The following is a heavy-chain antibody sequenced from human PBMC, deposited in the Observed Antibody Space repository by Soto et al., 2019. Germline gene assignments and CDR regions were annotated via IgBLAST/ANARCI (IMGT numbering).Heavy chain of an antibody. CDR2: IYYSGST. V-gene: IGHV4-30-4*01. CDR3: ARDPLNYYGSGSYYNRGA. Sequence: SETLSLTCTVSGGSISSGDYYWSWIRQPPGKGLEWIGYIYYSGSTYYNPSLKSRVTISVDTSKNQFSLKLSSVTAADTAVYYCARDPLNYYGSGSYYNRGAWGQGTLVTVSS. J-gene: IGHJ4*02. D-gene: IGHD3-10*01. CDR1: GGSISSGDYY.